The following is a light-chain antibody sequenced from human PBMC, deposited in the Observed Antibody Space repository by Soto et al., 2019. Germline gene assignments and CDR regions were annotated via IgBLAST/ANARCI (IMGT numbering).Light chain of an antibody. CDR3: QQYTQSLWT. CDR2: GAS. V-gene: IGKV3-20*01. J-gene: IGKJ1*01. CDR1: HRVSSNY. Sequence: EIVLTQSPGTLSLSPGERATISCRASHRVSSNYLAWYQQKPGQAPRLLIYGASTRATGFPARFSGSGSGTDFTLTIGGLEPEDFAVYYCQQYTQSLWTFGQGTKVDIK.